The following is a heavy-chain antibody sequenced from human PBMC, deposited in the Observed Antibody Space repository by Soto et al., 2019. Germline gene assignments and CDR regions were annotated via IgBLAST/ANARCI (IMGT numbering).Heavy chain of an antibody. CDR2: IIPILGIA. D-gene: IGHD3-3*02. CDR1: GGTFSSYT. Sequence: QVQLVQSGAEVKKPGSSVKVSCKASGGTFSSYTISWVRQAPGQGLEWMGRIIPILGIANYAQKFQGRVTITADKSTSTDYMELSSRRSEDTAVYYCARDHGRPSPFYRTHNWFDPWGQGTLVTGSS. CDR3: ARDHGRPSPFYRTHNWFDP. V-gene: IGHV1-69*08. J-gene: IGHJ5*02.